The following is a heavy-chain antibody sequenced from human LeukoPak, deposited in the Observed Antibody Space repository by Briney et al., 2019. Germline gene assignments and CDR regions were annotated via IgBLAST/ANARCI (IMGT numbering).Heavy chain of an antibody. Sequence: PSETLSLTCTVSGGSISSSSYYWGWIRQPPGKGLEWIGSIYYSGSTYYNPSFKSRVTISVDTSKNQFSLKLSSVTAADTAVYYCARLLRLLGWFDPWGQGTLVTVSS. D-gene: IGHD5-18*01. V-gene: IGHV4-39*01. CDR2: IYYSGST. J-gene: IGHJ5*02. CDR1: GGSISSSSYY. CDR3: ARLLRLLGWFDP.